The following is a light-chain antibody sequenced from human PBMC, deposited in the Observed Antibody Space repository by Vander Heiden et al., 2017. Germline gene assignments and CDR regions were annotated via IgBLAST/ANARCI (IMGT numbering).Light chain of an antibody. CDR3: QAWDSSTEV. Sequence: SYELTQPPSVSLSPGQTASITCSGDKLGNKYVCWYQQKPGQSPVLVIYQDSKRPSGIPERFSGSNSGNTATLTISGTQAMDEADYYCQAWDSSTEVFGGGTRLAVL. J-gene: IGLJ2*01. CDR1: KLGNKY. CDR2: QDS. V-gene: IGLV3-1*01.